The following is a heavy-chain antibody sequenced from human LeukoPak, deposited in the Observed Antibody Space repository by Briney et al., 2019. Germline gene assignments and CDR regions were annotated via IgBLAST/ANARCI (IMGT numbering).Heavy chain of an antibody. Sequence: SETLSLTCAVYGGSFRGCYWIGLRQPPGKGLEWIGEINHSGSTNYNPSLKRRVTISVDTSKNQFSLKLSSVTAADTAVYYCARLYYYYGLDVWGQGTTVTVSS. CDR1: GGSFRGCY. CDR2: INHSGST. V-gene: IGHV4-34*01. J-gene: IGHJ6*02. CDR3: ARLYYYYGLDV.